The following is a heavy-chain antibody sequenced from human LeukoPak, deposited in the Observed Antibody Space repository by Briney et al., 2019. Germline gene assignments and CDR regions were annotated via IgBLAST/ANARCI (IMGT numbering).Heavy chain of an antibody. J-gene: IGHJ6*02. CDR3: ARDKWELLDYYGMDV. V-gene: IGHV4-31*02. Sequence: SWVRQAPGKGLEWIGYIYYSGSTYYNPSLKSRVTISVDTSKNQFSLKLSSVTAADTAVYYCARDKWELLDYYGMDVWGQGTTVTVSS. CDR2: IYYSGST. D-gene: IGHD1-26*01.